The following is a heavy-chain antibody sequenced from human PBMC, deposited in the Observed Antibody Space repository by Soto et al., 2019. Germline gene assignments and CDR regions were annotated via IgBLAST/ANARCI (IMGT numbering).Heavy chain of an antibody. CDR2: INAGNGNT. Sequence: QVQLVQSGAEVKKPGASVKVSCKASGYTFTSYAMHWVRQAPGQRLECMGWINAGNGNTKYSQKFHGRVTINRDTSASTAYMELSSLRSEDTAVYYCASSSGRYWQLDYWGQGTMVTVSS. D-gene: IGHD1-26*01. V-gene: IGHV1-3*01. CDR1: GYTFTSYA. CDR3: ASSSGRYWQLDY. J-gene: IGHJ4*02.